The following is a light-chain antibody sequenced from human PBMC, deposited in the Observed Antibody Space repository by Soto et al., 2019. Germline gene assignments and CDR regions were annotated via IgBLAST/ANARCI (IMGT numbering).Light chain of an antibody. CDR3: SSYTSSSTWV. CDR1: SSDLGNHNF. Sequence: QSALTQPPSASGSPGQSVSMSCTGSSSDLGNHNFVSWYQQYPGKVPKLMIYEVSNRPSGISHRFAGSKSGNTASLTISGLQAEDEADYYCSSYTSSSTWVFGGGTKLTVL. J-gene: IGLJ3*02. V-gene: IGLV2-14*01. CDR2: EVS.